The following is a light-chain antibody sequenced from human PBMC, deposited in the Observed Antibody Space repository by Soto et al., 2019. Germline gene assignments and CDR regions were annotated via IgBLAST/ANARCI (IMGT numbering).Light chain of an antibody. CDR1: QGINKF. CDR3: QQLTNFRFT. Sequence: IQLTQSPSSLSASVGDRVTITCRASQGINKFLAWYQQRPGKAPQLLVYGASTLQSGVPSRFSGSGSGTDFTLTISSLQPEDIATYYCQQLTNFRFTFGQGNKLDIK. CDR2: GAS. V-gene: IGKV1-9*01. J-gene: IGKJ2*01.